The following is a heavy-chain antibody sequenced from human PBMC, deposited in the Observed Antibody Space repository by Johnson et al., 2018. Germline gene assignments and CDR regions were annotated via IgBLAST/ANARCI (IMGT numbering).Heavy chain of an antibody. CDR1: GFTFSSYG. Sequence: QVQLVQSGGGVVQPGRSXRPSCEASGFTFSSYGMQWVRKAPGKGLEWVAVISYDGSNKYYAESVKSRFTISRDNSKNTLYLQMNSLRAEETAVYYCAREIRRGNSAQYVQHWSHGTLVTVSS. CDR3: AREIRRGNSAQYVQH. J-gene: IGHJ1*01. CDR2: ISYDGSNK. D-gene: IGHD4-23*01. V-gene: IGHV3-30*03.